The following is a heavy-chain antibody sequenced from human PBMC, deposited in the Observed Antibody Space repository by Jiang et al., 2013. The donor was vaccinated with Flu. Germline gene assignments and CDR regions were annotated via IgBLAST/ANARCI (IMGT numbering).Heavy chain of an antibody. Sequence: GSGLVKPSQTLSLTCTVSGGSFTSGTFYWSWIRQPAGKGLEWIGHIHASGSTNYNPSLKRRVTISIDTSKRQFSLKLSSVTAADTAVYFCARDPVIFLATFGIRETTHFDSWGQGTLVTVSS. J-gene: IGHJ4*02. CDR2: IHASGST. D-gene: IGHD3-3*02. CDR1: GGSFTSGTFY. V-gene: IGHV4-61*02. CDR3: ARDPVIFLATFGIRETTHFDS.